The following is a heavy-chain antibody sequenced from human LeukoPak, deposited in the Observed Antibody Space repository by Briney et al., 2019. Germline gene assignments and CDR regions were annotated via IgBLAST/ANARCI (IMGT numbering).Heavy chain of an antibody. V-gene: IGHV4-59*01. J-gene: IGHJ5*02. Sequence: PSETLSLTCTVSGGSISSYYWSWIRQPAGKGLEWIGYIYYSGSTNYNPSLKSRVTISVDTSKNQFSLKLSSVTAADTAVYYCARVTYCGGDCYTRGNWFDPWGQGTLVTVSS. CDR3: ARVTYCGGDCYTRGNWFDP. D-gene: IGHD2-21*02. CDR2: IYYSGST. CDR1: GGSISSYY.